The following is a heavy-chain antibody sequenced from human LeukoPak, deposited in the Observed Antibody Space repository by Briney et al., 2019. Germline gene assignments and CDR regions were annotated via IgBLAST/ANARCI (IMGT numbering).Heavy chain of an antibody. CDR3: ARGGLYYGSGSQCDY. V-gene: IGHV3-48*03. Sequence: GGSLRLSCAAFGFTFSSYEMNWVRQAPGKGLEWVAYISSSGSTIYYADSVKGRFTISRDNAKNSLYLQINSLRAEDTAVYYCARGGLYYGSGSQCDYWGQGTLVTVSS. CDR1: GFTFSSYE. J-gene: IGHJ4*02. D-gene: IGHD3-10*01. CDR2: ISSSGSTI.